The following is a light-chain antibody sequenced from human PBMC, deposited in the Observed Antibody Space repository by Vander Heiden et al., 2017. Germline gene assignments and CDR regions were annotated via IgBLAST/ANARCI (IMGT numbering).Light chain of an antibody. Sequence: SYVLTLPHSVSVPPSQSATIDCGGHDITSASSPWSPQKPGLSPLLVVNDDSVRPAAIPARFSGANSGNTATLTISRVEAGDEADYFCQVWDNSSEHSVFGGGTKLTVL. CDR3: QVWDNSSEHSV. CDR1: DITSAS. V-gene: IGLV3-21*02. J-gene: IGLJ3*02. CDR2: DDS.